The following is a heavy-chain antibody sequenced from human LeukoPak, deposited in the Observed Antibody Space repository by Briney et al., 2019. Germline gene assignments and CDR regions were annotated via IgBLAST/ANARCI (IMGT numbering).Heavy chain of an antibody. V-gene: IGHV1-2*02. Sequence: ASVKVSCKASGYTFTNYGFSWVRQAPGQGLEWMGWINPNSGGTNYAQKFQGRVTMTRDTSISTAYMELSRLRSDDTAVYYCARPGVAYYDFWSGYYRGDNWFDPWGQGTLVTVSS. CDR3: ARPGVAYYDFWSGYYRGDNWFDP. J-gene: IGHJ5*02. CDR2: INPNSGGT. D-gene: IGHD3-3*01. CDR1: GYTFTNYG.